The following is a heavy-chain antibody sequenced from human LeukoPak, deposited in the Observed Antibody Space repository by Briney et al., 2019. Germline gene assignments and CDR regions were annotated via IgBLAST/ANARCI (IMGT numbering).Heavy chain of an antibody. CDR3: ARDRGDYGDSFDY. Sequence: SGTLSLTCAVSGGSISSSNWWSWVRQPPGKGLEWIGEIYHSGSTNYNPSLKSRVTISVDKSKNQFSLKLSSVTAADTAVYYCARDRGDYGDSFDYWGQGTLVTVSS. J-gene: IGHJ4*02. D-gene: IGHD4-17*01. CDR1: GGSISSSNW. V-gene: IGHV4-4*02. CDR2: IYHSGST.